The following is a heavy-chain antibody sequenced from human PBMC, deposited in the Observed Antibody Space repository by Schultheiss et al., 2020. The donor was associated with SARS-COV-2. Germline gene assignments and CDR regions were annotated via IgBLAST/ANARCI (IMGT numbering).Heavy chain of an antibody. V-gene: IGHV3-30*04. CDR1: GFTFSSYA. CDR3: ARASLPYQLLLAPFDY. CDR2: ISYDGSNK. Sequence: GGSLRLSCSASGFTFSSYALGWVRQAPGKGLEWVAVISYDGSNKYYADSVKGRFTISRDNSKNTLYLQMNSLRAEDTAVYYCARASLPYQLLLAPFDYWGQGTLVTVSS. D-gene: IGHD2-2*01. J-gene: IGHJ4*02.